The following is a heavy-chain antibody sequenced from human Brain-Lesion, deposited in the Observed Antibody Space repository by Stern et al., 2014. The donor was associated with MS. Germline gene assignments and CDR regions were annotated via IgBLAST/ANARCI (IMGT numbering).Heavy chain of an antibody. CDR2: FDPEDGET. V-gene: IGHV1-24*01. J-gene: IGHJ4*02. D-gene: IGHD1-26*01. CDR3: ATLSPGAGGNYYRHFDY. CDR1: GYTLTELS. Sequence: VQLVESGAEVKKPGASVKVSCKVSGYTLTELSMHWVRQAPRKGLEWMGGFDPEDGETIYAQKFQGRVTMTEDTSTDIAYMELSNLRSEDTAVYYCATLSPGAGGNYYRHFDYWGQGTLVTVSS.